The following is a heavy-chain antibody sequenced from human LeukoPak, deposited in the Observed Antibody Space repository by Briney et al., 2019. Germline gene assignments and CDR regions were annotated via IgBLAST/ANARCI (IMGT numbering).Heavy chain of an antibody. V-gene: IGHV4-59*01. CDR3: ARGDGSGYDYYGMDV. D-gene: IGHD1-14*01. CDR1: GGSISSYY. CDR2: IYYSGST. Sequence: SETLSLTCTVSGGSISSYYWSWIRQPPGKGLEWIGYIYYSGSTNHNPSLKSRVTISVDTSKNQFSLKLSSVTAADTAVYYCARGDGSGYDYYGMDVWGKGTTVTVSS. J-gene: IGHJ6*04.